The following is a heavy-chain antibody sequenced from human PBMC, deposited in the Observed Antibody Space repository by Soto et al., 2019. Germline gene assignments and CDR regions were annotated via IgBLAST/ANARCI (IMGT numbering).Heavy chain of an antibody. J-gene: IGHJ4*02. CDR2: IFSSGST. CDR3: AREGSYSAYNFAHGIQLWSFDF. V-gene: IGHV4-4*07. D-gene: IGHD5-12*01. Sequence: SETLSLTCTVSGGSINTFYWGWVRQPAGKGLEWIGRIFSSGSTSFNPSLESRVAMSVDASKNHFSLNLSSVTAADMAVYYCAREGSYSAYNFAHGIQLWSFDFWGQGALVTVSS. CDR1: GGSINTFY.